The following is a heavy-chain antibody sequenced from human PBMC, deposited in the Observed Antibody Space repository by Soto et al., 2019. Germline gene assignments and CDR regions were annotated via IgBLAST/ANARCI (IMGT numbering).Heavy chain of an antibody. V-gene: IGHV3-66*01. CDR3: ARERSSSYSIDY. CDR1: GFTVSSNY. Sequence: PGGSLRLSCAASGFTVSSNYMNWVRQAPGKGLEWVSIMYSGGTTYYADSVKGRFTISRDNSKNTLYLQMNSLRAEDTAVYYCARERSSSYSIDYWGQGTLVTVSS. CDR2: MYSGGTT. J-gene: IGHJ4*02. D-gene: IGHD6-6*01.